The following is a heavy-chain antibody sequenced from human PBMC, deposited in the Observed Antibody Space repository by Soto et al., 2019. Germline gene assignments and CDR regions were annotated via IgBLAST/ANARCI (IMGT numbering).Heavy chain of an antibody. D-gene: IGHD2-15*01. CDR2: IYYSGST. CDR3: ARDHQWYGANGMDV. V-gene: IGHV4-59*01. J-gene: IGHJ6*02. CDR1: GGSISSYY. Sequence: SETLSLTCTVSGGSISSYYWSWIRQPPGKGLEWIGYIYYSGSTNYNPSLKSRVTISVDTSKNQFSLKLSSVTAADTAVYYCARDHQWYGANGMDVWGQGTTVTVSS.